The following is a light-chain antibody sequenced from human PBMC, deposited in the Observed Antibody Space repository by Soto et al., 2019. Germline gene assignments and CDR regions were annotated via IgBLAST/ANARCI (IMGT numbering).Light chain of an antibody. CDR2: DAS. V-gene: IGKV3-20*01. J-gene: IGKJ1*01. CDR3: QQYGSSPRT. Sequence: IVLTQSPGTLSLSPLEIATLSFMASQSLSSSQLAWYQQKPGQAPRLLIHDASSRATGISDRFTGSGSGTDFTLTITTLEPEDFAVYYCQQYGSSPRTFGLGTKVDIK. CDR1: QSLSSSQ.